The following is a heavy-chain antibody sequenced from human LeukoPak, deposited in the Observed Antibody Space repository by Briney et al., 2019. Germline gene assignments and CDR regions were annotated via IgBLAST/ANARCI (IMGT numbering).Heavy chain of an antibody. CDR3: ARATRYDSSVYYFDY. J-gene: IGHJ4*02. Sequence: GGSLRLSCAASGFTVSSSYMSWVRQAPGKGLEWVSVIYSGGSTYYADSVKGRLTISRGNSKNTLYLQMNGLRAEDAAVYYCARATRYDSSVYYFDYWGQGTLVTVSS. V-gene: IGHV3-53*01. CDR1: GFTVSSSY. D-gene: IGHD3-22*01. CDR2: IYSGGST.